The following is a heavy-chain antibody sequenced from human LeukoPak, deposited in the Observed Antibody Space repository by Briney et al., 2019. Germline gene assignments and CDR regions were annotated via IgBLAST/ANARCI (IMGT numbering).Heavy chain of an antibody. CDR2: ISYIGST. J-gene: IGHJ3*02. Sequence: PSETLSLTCAVSYDSFSSHYWTWIRQPPGKGLEWIGYISYIGSTNYNPSLKSRVTISIDTSKNQFSLKLSSVTAADTAVYYCARDLVTVTKGFDIWGQGAMVSVSS. D-gene: IGHD4-17*01. CDR3: ARDLVTVTKGFDI. CDR1: YDSFSSHY. V-gene: IGHV4-59*11.